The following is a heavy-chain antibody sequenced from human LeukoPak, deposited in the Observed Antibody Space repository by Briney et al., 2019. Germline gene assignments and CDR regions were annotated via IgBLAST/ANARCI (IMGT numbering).Heavy chain of an antibody. CDR3: ARDGAVTTHGYYYYYMDV. CDR1: GFTFSSCW. CDR2: IKQDGSEK. Sequence: GGSLRLSCAASGFTFSSCWMSWVRQAPGKGLEWVANIKQDGSEKYYVDSVKGRFTISRDNAKNSLYLQMNSLRAEDTAVYYCARDGAVTTHGYYYYYMDVWGKGTTVTVSS. D-gene: IGHD4-17*01. V-gene: IGHV3-7*01. J-gene: IGHJ6*03.